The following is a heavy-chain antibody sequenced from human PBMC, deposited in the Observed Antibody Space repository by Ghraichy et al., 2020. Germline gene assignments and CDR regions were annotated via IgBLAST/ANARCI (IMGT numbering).Heavy chain of an antibody. V-gene: IGHV1-69*13. CDR2: IIPIFGTA. CDR1: GGTFSSYA. Sequence: SVKVSCKASGGTFSSYAISWVRQAPGQGLEWMGGIIPIFGTANYAQKFQGRVTITADESTSTAYMELSSLRSEDTAVYYCARAAEFAWFGELPTDFQSFDDWYFDLWGRGTLVTVSS. CDR3: ARAAEFAWFGELPTDFQSFDDWYFDL. J-gene: IGHJ2*01. D-gene: IGHD3-10*01.